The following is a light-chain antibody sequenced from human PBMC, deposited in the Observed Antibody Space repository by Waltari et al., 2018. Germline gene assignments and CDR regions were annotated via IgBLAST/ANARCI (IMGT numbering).Light chain of an antibody. Sequence: QSALTQPASVSGSPGQSITISCTGTSSDVGGYNYVPWYQQHPGKAPKLTIYDVSNRPSGVSNRFSGSKSGNTASLTISGLQAEDEADYYCSSYTSSSTLVFGTGTKVTVL. CDR1: SSDVGGYNY. J-gene: IGLJ1*01. CDR3: SSYTSSSTLV. CDR2: DVS. V-gene: IGLV2-14*01.